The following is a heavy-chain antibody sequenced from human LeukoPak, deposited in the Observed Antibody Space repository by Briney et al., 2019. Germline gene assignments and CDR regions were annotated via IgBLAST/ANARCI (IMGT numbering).Heavy chain of an antibody. CDR1: GYTLTSYY. Sequence: ASVKVSCKASGYTLTSYYMHWVRQAPGQGLEWMGIINPSGGSTSYAQKFQGRVTMTTDTSTSTAYMELRSLRSDDTAVYYCARDGSRTVTTGYWGQGTLVTVSS. V-gene: IGHV1-46*01. J-gene: IGHJ4*02. D-gene: IGHD4-17*01. CDR2: INPSGGST. CDR3: ARDGSRTVTTGY.